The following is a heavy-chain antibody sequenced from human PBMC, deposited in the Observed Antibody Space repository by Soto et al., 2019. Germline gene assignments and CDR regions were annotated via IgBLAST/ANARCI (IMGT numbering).Heavy chain of an antibody. CDR3: ARVGGYDFWSGHYSPYYYYMDV. V-gene: IGHV3-7*01. CDR1: GFTFSSYW. Sequence: PGGSLRLSCAASGFTFSSYWMSWVRQAPGKGLEWVANIKQDGSEKYYVDSVKGRFTISRDNAKNSLYLQMNSLRAEDTAVYYCARVGGYDFWSGHYSPYYYYMDVWGKGTTVTVSS. J-gene: IGHJ6*03. D-gene: IGHD3-3*01. CDR2: IKQDGSEK.